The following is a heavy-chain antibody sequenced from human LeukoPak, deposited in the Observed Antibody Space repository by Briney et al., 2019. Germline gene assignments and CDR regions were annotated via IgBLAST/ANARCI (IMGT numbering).Heavy chain of an antibody. D-gene: IGHD6-13*01. CDR3: ARHSIAAPGMRWFDP. CDR1: GGSISSSTYF. CDR2: IYYSGST. Sequence: PSETLSLTCTVSGGSISSSTYFWGWIRQPPGKGLEWIGSIYYSGSTYYNPSLKSRVTISVDTSENQFSLKLTSVTAADTAVYSCARHSIAAPGMRWFDPWGQGTLVTVSS. J-gene: IGHJ5*02. V-gene: IGHV4-39*01.